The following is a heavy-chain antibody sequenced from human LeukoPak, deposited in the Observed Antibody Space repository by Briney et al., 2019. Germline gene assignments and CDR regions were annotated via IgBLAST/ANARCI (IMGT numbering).Heavy chain of an antibody. CDR2: INHSGST. CDR3: ARGPGYSSSDGAFDI. V-gene: IGHV4-30-2*01. D-gene: IGHD6-13*01. Sequence: PSETLSLTCAVSGGSISSGGYSWSWIRQPPGKGLEWIGEINHSGSTNYNPSLKSRVTISVDTSKNQFSLKLSSVTAADTAVYYCARGPGYSSSDGAFDIWGQGTMVTVSS. J-gene: IGHJ3*02. CDR1: GGSISSGGYS.